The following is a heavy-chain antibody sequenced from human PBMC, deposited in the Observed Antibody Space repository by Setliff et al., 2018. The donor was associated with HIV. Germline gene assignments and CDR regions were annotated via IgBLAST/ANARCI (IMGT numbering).Heavy chain of an antibody. V-gene: IGHV4-61*02. CDR3: VRSGCNGNICYDSRGWLDS. J-gene: IGHJ5*01. CDR2: IYTRGST. Sequence: PSETLSLTCTVSGSSIDSGNYDWSWVRQPGGKGLEWIGRIYTRGSTKYSPTFESRVTMSLDTSKNQFSLNLRSVTAADTALYYCVRSGCNGNICYDSRGWLDSWGQGTQVTVSS. D-gene: IGHD5-12*01. CDR1: GSSIDSGNYD.